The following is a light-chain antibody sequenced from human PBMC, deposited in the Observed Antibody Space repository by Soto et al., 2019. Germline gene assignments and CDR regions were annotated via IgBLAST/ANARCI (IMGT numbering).Light chain of an antibody. V-gene: IGLV2-14*01. Sequence: QSALTQPASVSGSPGQSITISCTGTSSDVGAYQYVSWYQQYPGKAPKLMIYDVSNRPSGVSNRFSGSKSGNTASLTISGLQAEDEADYYCNSYTSSSSYVFGTGTKDTVL. J-gene: IGLJ1*01. CDR1: SSDVGAYQY. CDR2: DVS. CDR3: NSYTSSSSYV.